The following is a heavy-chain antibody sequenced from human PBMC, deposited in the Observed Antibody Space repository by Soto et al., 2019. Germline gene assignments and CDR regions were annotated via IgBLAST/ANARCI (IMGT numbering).Heavy chain of an antibody. CDR1: GGSFSGYY. CDR2: INHSGRT. V-gene: IGHV4-34*01. CDR3: ARARSSGYYHDYYYYGMDV. J-gene: IGHJ6*02. Sequence: PSETLSLTSAVYGGSFSGYYWSWIRQPPGKGLEGIGEINHSGRTNYNPSLKSRVTISVDTSKNQFSLKLSSVTAADTAVYYCARARSSGYYHDYYYYGMDVWGHGTTVTVSS. D-gene: IGHD3-22*01.